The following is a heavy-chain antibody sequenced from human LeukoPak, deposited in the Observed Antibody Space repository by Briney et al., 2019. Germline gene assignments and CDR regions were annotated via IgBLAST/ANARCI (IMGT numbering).Heavy chain of an antibody. D-gene: IGHD3-22*01. V-gene: IGHV3-33*01. CDR1: GFTFSSYG. CDR2: IWYDGSNK. Sequence: GGSLRLSCAASGFTFSSYGMHWVRQAPGKGLEWVAVIWYDGSNKYYADSVKGRFTISRDNSKNTVYLQMNSLRVEDTAVYYCARVRLDYYETRIDSFDIWGQGTMVTVSS. CDR3: ARVRLDYYETRIDSFDI. J-gene: IGHJ3*02.